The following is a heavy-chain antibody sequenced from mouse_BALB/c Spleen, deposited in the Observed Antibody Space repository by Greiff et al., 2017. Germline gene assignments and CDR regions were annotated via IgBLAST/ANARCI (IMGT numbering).Heavy chain of an antibody. CDR2: ISSGSSTI. D-gene: IGHD2-4*01. J-gene: IGHJ2*01. Sequence: EVQGVESGGGLVQPGGSRKLSCAASGFTFSSFGMHWVRQAPEKGLEWVAYISSGSSTIYYADTVKGRFTISRDNPKNTLFLQMTSLRSEDTAMYYCARGDYDDGEYYFDYWGQGTTLTVSS. CDR1: GFTFSSFG. V-gene: IGHV5-17*02. CDR3: ARGDYDDGEYYFDY.